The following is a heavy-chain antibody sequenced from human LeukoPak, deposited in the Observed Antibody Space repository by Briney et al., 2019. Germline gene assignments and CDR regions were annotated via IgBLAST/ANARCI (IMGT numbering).Heavy chain of an antibody. J-gene: IGHJ3*01. Sequence: GGSLRLSCAASGFIFSTYWMMWARQAPGKGLEWVANMKGDGSGIHYVDSVKGRFTISRDNAKNSLFLQMDNLRPEDTAVYYCARPAYTAAYDLWGQGTMVTVSS. CDR1: GFIFSTYW. V-gene: IGHV3-7*01. CDR2: MKGDGSGI. D-gene: IGHD3-16*01. CDR3: ARPAYTAAYDL.